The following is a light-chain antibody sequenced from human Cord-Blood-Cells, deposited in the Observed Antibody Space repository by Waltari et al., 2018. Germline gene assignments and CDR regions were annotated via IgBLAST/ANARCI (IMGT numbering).Light chain of an antibody. J-gene: IGLJ3*02. Sequence: SALTQPASVSGSPGQSITISCTGTSSDVGGYNYLSWYQQHPGKAPKLMIYDVSKRPSGVSNRFSGSKSGNTASLTISGLQAEDEADYYCCSYAGSNWVFGGGTKLTVL. CDR3: CSYAGSNWV. V-gene: IGLV2-23*02. CDR1: SSDVGGYNY. CDR2: DVS.